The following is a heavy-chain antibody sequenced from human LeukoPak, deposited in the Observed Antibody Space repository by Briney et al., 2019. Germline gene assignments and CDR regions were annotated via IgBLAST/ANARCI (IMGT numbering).Heavy chain of an antibody. V-gene: IGHV4-38-2*02. J-gene: IGHJ4*02. CDR3: ARLLSGPVHY. D-gene: IGHD1-26*01. CDR1: GYSISSGYY. CDR2: IYHSGST. Sequence: PSETLSLTCTVSGYSISSGYYWGWIRQPPGKGLEWIGSIYHSGSTYYNPSLKSRVTISVDTSKNQFSLKLSSVTAADTAVHYCARLLSGPVHYWGQGTLVTVSS.